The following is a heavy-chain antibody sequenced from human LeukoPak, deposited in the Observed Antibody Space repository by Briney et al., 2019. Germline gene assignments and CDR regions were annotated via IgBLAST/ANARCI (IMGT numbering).Heavy chain of an antibody. Sequence: GGSLRLSCAASGFTFSSYGMHWVRQAPGKGLEWVAFIRYDGSNKYYADSVKGRFTISRDNSKNTLFLQMNSLRAEDTAVYYCAKGADSGWYTPFDYWGQGTLVTVSS. CDR2: IRYDGSNK. D-gene: IGHD6-19*01. CDR3: AKGADSGWYTPFDY. V-gene: IGHV3-30*02. J-gene: IGHJ4*02. CDR1: GFTFSSYG.